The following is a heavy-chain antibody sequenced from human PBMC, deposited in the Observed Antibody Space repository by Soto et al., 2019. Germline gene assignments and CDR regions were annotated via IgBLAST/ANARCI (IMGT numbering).Heavy chain of an antibody. CDR3: ARHGDTSSWCWFDP. D-gene: IGHD6-13*01. J-gene: IGHJ5*02. V-gene: IGHV4-59*08. Sequence: QVQLQESGPGLVKPSETLSLTCTVSGGSISSYYWSWIRQPPGKGLEWIGSIYYSGSTNYNPSLRSRVTISVDTSKNQFSLKLSSVTAADTAVYYCARHGDTSSWCWFDPWGQGALVTVSS. CDR2: IYYSGST. CDR1: GGSISSYY.